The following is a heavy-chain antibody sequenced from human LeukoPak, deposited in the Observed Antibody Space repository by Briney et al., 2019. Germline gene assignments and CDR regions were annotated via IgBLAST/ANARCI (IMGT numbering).Heavy chain of an antibody. D-gene: IGHD3-16*01. CDR1: GFTFSSYD. Sequence: GGSLRLSCAASGFTFSSYDMHWARQATGKGLEWVSAIGTAGDTYYPGSVKGRFTISRENAKNSLYLQMNSLRAGDTAVYYCARDREVGGGTYFDYWGQGTLVTVSS. CDR2: IGTAGDT. J-gene: IGHJ4*02. CDR3: ARDREVGGGTYFDY. V-gene: IGHV3-13*01.